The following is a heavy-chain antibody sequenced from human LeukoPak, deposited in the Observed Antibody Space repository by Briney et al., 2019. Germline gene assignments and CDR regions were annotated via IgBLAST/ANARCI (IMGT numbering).Heavy chain of an antibody. D-gene: IGHD3-3*01. J-gene: IGHJ5*02. Sequence: PGGSLRLSCAASGFTFDDYAMHWVRQAQGKGLEWVSLISGDGGSTYYADSVKGRFTISRDNSKNSLYLRMNSLRTEDTALYYCAKEEPNSYYDFWSGSNWFDPWGQGTLVTVSS. V-gene: IGHV3-43*02. CDR3: AKEEPNSYYDFWSGSNWFDP. CDR2: ISGDGGST. CDR1: GFTFDDYA.